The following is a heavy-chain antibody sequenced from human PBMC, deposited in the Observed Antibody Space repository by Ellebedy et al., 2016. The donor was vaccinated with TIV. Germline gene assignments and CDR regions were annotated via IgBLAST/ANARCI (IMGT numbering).Heavy chain of an antibody. Sequence: MPSETLSLTCTVSGASINRYYWNWIRQPPGKGLEYIGYVYYSGRTNCRPSLKDRATISLDTSKGQSSLTLNSVTAADTAMYYCARKSVSNWSFDLWGRGTLVTVSS. CDR3: ARKSVSNWSFDL. CDR2: VYYSGRT. CDR1: GASINRYY. V-gene: IGHV4-59*01. J-gene: IGHJ2*01. D-gene: IGHD5/OR15-5a*01.